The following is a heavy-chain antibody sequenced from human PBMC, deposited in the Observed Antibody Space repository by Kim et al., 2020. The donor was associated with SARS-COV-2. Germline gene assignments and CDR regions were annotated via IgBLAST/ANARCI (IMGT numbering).Heavy chain of an antibody. CDR3: ARGGIRGGIAVAGYDRDYYYYGMDV. CDR2: IIPIFGTA. Sequence: SVKVSCKASGGTFSSYAISWVRQAPGQGLEWMGGIIPIFGTANYAQKFQGRVTITADESTSTAYMELSSLRSEDTAVYYCARGGIRGGIAVAGYDRDYYYYGMDVWGQGTTVTVSS. J-gene: IGHJ6*02. D-gene: IGHD6-19*01. V-gene: IGHV1-69*13. CDR1: GGTFSSYA.